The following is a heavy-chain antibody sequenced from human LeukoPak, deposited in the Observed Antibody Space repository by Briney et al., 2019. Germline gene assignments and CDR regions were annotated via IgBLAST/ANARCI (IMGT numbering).Heavy chain of an antibody. Sequence: GGSLRLSCAASGFSFSSYEMNWVRQAQGKGLEWISYISSSDSTIYYADSVKGRFTISRDNAKNSLYLQMNSLRAEDTAVYYCARGRYWGDFDYWGQGTLVTVSS. CDR2: ISSSDSTI. D-gene: IGHD3-10*01. CDR3: ARGRYWGDFDY. V-gene: IGHV3-48*03. J-gene: IGHJ4*02. CDR1: GFSFSSYE.